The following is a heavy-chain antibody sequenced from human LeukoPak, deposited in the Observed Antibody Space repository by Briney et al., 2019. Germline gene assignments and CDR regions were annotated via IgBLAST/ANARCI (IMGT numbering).Heavy chain of an antibody. CDR1: GYTFTSYY. J-gene: IGHJ5*02. D-gene: IGHD3-3*01. Sequence: ASVKVSCKASGYTFTSYYMHWVRQAPGQGLEWMGIINPSGGSTSYAQKFQGRVTMTRDTSISTAYMELSRLRSDDTAVYYCARAVNYDFWSGSGNWFDPWGQGTPVTVSS. CDR2: INPSGGST. V-gene: IGHV1-46*01. CDR3: ARAVNYDFWSGSGNWFDP.